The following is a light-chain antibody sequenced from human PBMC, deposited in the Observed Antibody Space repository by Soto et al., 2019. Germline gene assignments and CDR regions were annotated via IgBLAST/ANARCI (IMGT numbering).Light chain of an antibody. J-gene: IGKJ1*01. CDR1: QYIGSS. CDR3: QQYDSYPRT. V-gene: IGKV1-8*01. Sequence: ALRMTQSPSSLSASTGDSVTITCRASQYIGSSLAWYQQKPGKAPDLLIYGASTLHTGVPSRFSASESGTEFTLTISDLQSEDFASYYCQQYDSYPRTFGQGTKVEI. CDR2: GAS.